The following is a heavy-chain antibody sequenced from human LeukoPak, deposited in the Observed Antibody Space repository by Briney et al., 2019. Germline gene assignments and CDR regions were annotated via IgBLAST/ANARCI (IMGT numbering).Heavy chain of an antibody. CDR3: AWAGGYSYDFPWFDP. CDR2: INPNSGGT. D-gene: IGHD5-18*01. V-gene: IGHV1-2*02. CDR1: GYTFTGYY. J-gene: IGHJ5*02. Sequence: ASVKVSCKASGYTFTGYYMHWVRQAPGQGLEWMGWINPNSGGTNYAQKFQGRVTMTRDTSISTAYMELSRLRSDDTAVYYCAWAGGYSYDFPWFDPWGQGTLVTVSS.